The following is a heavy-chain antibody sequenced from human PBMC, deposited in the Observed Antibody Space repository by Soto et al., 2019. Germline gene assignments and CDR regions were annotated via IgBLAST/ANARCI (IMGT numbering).Heavy chain of an antibody. CDR1: AFTFDEYA. D-gene: IGHD3-22*01. V-gene: IGHV3-9*01. CDR2: LTWNGDII. J-gene: IGHJ4*02. Sequence: SLRLSCLASAFTFDEYAIHWGRQSPGKGLEWVSGLTWNGDIIGYADSVKGRFTISRDNAKNSLYLEMNSLRVEDTALYYCVKDSESSGYLTHLDYWGQGTLVTVSS. CDR3: VKDSESSGYLTHLDY.